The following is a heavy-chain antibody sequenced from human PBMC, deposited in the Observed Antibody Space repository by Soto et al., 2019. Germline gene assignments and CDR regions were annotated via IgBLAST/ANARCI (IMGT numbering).Heavy chain of an antibody. CDR1: GFTFSSYW. D-gene: IGHD2-21*01. CDR2: IKQDGSEK. V-gene: IGHV3-7*01. J-gene: IGHJ6*03. Sequence: GGSLRLSCAASGFTFSSYWMSWVRQAPGKGLEWVANIKQDGSEKYYVDSVKGRFTISRDNAKNSLYLQMNSLRAEDTAVYYCARVADCGGDCSDYYYYYYMDVWGKGTTVTVSS. CDR3: ARVADCGGDCSDYYYYYYMDV.